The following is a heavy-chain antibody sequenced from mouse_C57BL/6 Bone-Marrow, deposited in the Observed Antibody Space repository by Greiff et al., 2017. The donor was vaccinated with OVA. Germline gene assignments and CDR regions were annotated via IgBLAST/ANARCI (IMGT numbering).Heavy chain of an antibody. CDR2: ISNVAYSI. V-gene: IGHV5-15*01. Sequence: EVQVVESGGGLVQPGGSLKLSCAASGFTFSDYGMAWVRQAPREGPEWVAFISNVAYSIYYADTVTGRFTISRENAKNTLYLEMSSLRSEDTAMYYCARHRYDGSSYWYFDVWGTGTTVTVSS. CDR1: GFTFSDYG. D-gene: IGHD1-1*01. J-gene: IGHJ1*03. CDR3: ARHRYDGSSYWYFDV.